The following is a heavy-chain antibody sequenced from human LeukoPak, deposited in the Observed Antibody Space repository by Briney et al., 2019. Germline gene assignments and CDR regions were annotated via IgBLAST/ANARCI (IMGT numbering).Heavy chain of an antibody. Sequence: SETLSLTCAVSGGSISSGGYSWSWIRQPPGKGLEWIGYIYHSGSTYYNPSLKSRVTISVDRSKNQFSPKLSSVTAADTAVYYCARAGPPYSSGWYRAFDYWGQGTLVTVSS. CDR3: ARAGPPYSSGWYRAFDY. J-gene: IGHJ4*02. D-gene: IGHD6-13*01. CDR2: IYHSGST. V-gene: IGHV4-30-2*01. CDR1: GGSISSGGYS.